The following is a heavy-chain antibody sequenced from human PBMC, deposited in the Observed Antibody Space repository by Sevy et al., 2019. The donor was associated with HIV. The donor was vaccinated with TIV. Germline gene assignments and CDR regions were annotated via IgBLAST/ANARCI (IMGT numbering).Heavy chain of an antibody. Sequence: ASVKVSCKTSGYTFSAHYIHSVRQAPGHGLEWMGRINPHSGGTNYAQNFQGRVIMTRETFISTAYMELTRPRSDDTAIYYCVRDVEANDYWGQGTLVTVSS. V-gene: IGHV1-2*02. CDR1: GYTFSAHY. D-gene: IGHD1-26*01. J-gene: IGHJ4*02. CDR2: INPHSGGT. CDR3: VRDVEANDY.